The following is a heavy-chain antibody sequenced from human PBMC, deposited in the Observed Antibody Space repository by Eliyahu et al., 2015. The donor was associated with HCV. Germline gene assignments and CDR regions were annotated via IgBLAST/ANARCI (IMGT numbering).Heavy chain of an antibody. CDR1: GYTLTELS. Sequence: QVQLVQSGAEVKKPGASVKVSCKVSGYTLTELSMHWVRQAPGKGLEWMGGFDPEDGETIYAQKFQGRVTMTEDTSTDTAYMELSSLRSEDTAVYYCATINPLYCTNGVCRQNWFDPWGQGTLVTVSS. J-gene: IGHJ5*02. CDR3: ATINPLYCTNGVCRQNWFDP. V-gene: IGHV1-24*01. CDR2: FDPEDGET. D-gene: IGHD2-8*01.